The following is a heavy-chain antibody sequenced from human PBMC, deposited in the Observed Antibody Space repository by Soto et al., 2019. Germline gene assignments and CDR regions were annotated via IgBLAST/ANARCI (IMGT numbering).Heavy chain of an antibody. J-gene: IGHJ6*02. CDR1: GYSFTSYW. CDR3: VRRAEGRPGDGYYYVALDV. CDR2: IYPGDSDT. V-gene: IGHV5-51*01. Sequence: GESLKISCKGSGYSFTSYWIGWVRQMPGKGLEWMGIIYPGDSDTRYSPSFQGQVTISADKSISTAYLQWSTLKASDTAMYYCVRRAEGRPGDGYYYVALDVWGQGTTVTVSS. D-gene: IGHD1-26*01.